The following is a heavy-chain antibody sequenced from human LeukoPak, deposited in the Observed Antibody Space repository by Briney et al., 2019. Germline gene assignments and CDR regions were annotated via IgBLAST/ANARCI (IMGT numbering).Heavy chain of an antibody. CDR3: VRQMIRFWFDP. CDR1: GFTFSLYW. V-gene: IGHV3-7*01. D-gene: IGHD3-16*01. CDR2: INPDGSQK. Sequence: GGSLRPSCAASGFTFSLYWMTWLRQSPGKGLEWVADINPDGSQKYSVDSVKGRFTTSRDNAKNSLFLQMNSLRAEDTAVYYCVRQMIRFWFDPWGQGTLVTVSS. J-gene: IGHJ5*02.